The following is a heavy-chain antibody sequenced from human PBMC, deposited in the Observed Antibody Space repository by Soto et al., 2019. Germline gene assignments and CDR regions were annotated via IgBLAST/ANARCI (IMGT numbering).Heavy chain of an antibody. J-gene: IGHJ6*03. CDR2: IYSGGST. CDR3: ARGLLLEYYYYYMDV. CDR1: GFTVSSNY. D-gene: IGHD3-22*01. V-gene: IGHV3-53*04. Sequence: GGSLRLSCAASGFTVSSNYMSWVRQAPGKGLEWVSVIYSGGSTYYADSVKGRFTISRHNSKNTLYLQMNSLRAEDTAVYYCARGLLLEYYYYYMDVWGKGTTVTVSS.